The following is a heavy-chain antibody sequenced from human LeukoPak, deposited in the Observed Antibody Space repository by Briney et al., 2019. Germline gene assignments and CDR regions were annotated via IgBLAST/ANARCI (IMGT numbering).Heavy chain of an antibody. CDR1: GYTFTSYA. J-gene: IGHJ4*02. D-gene: IGHD3-3*01. CDR2: INTNTGNP. Sequence: ASVKVSCKASGYTFTSYAMNWVRQAPGQGLEWMGWINTNTGNPTYAQGFTGRFVFSLDTSVSTAYLQISSLKAGDTAVYYCAEGLVSYDFWSGYSHGRNYWGQGTLVTVSS. CDR3: AEGLVSYDFWSGYSHGRNY. V-gene: IGHV7-4-1*02.